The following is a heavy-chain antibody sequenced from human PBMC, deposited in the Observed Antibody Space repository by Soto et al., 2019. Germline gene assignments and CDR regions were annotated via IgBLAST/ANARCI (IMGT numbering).Heavy chain of an antibody. CDR3: STSPEVGVRGGF. D-gene: IGHD3-3*01. CDR2: ISTRSQYI. Sequence: EVQLVESGGGLVKPAESLRLSCVGSGFTFSAYNINWVRQAPGKGLEWVSSISTRSQYIYQPVSMKGRVTISRDDAKNSVYLQMNGLRADDTAVYYCSTSPEVGVRGGFWGQGTLVTVSS. J-gene: IGHJ4*02. CDR1: GFTFSAYN. V-gene: IGHV3-21*01.